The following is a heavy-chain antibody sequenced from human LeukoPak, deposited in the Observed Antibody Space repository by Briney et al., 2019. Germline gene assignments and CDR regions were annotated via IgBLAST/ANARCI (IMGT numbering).Heavy chain of an antibody. CDR3: ASLEYAQGAFDI. Sequence: ASVKVSCKVSGYTLTELSMHWVRQAPGKGPEWMGGFDPEDGETIYAQKFQGRVTMTEDTSTDTAYMELSSLRSEDTAVYYCASLEYAQGAFDIWGQGTMVTVSS. D-gene: IGHD2/OR15-2a*01. CDR2: FDPEDGET. V-gene: IGHV1-24*01. CDR1: GYTLTELS. J-gene: IGHJ3*02.